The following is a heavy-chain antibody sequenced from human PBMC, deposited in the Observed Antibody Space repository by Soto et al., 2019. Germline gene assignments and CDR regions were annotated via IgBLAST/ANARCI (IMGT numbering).Heavy chain of an antibody. CDR2: IYHSGST. Sequence: QVQLQESGPGLVKPSGTLSLTCAVSGGSISSSNLWSWVRQPPGKGLEWIGEIYHSGSTNYNPSLQSRVTISVEKSKNQFSLKLSYVTAADTAVYYCAREGTPGVLTGTTSPGRVLASWGQGTLVTVSS. CDR3: AREGTPGVLTGTTSPGRVLAS. CDR1: GGSISSSNL. V-gene: IGHV4-4*02. D-gene: IGHD1-7*01. J-gene: IGHJ5*02.